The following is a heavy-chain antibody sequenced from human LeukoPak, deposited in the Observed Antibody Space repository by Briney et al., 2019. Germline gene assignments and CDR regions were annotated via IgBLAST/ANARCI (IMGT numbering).Heavy chain of an antibody. Sequence: GGSLRLSCAASGFTFSDHYMDWVRQAPGKGLEWVGRVRNKANGYTTEYAASVKVRFTISRDDSKNSLYLQMNSLETADTAMYYCTSGTLNLFQYWGQGTLVSVSS. CDR2: VRNKANGYTT. V-gene: IGHV3-72*01. J-gene: IGHJ4*02. CDR3: TSGTLNLFQY. CDR1: GFTFSDHY. D-gene: IGHD1-14*01.